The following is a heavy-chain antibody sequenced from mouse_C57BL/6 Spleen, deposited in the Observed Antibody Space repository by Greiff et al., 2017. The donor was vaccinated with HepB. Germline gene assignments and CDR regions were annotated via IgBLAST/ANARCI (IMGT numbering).Heavy chain of an antibody. D-gene: IGHD1-1*01. CDR1: GFNIKDYY. Sequence: EVKVVESGAELVKPGASVKLSCTASGFNIKDYYMHWVKQRTEQGLEWIGRIDPEDGETKYAPKFQGKATITADTSSNTAYLQLSSLTSEDTAVYYCAITTVVANYYAMDYWGQGTSVTVSS. V-gene: IGHV14-2*01. J-gene: IGHJ4*01. CDR2: IDPEDGET. CDR3: AITTVVANYYAMDY.